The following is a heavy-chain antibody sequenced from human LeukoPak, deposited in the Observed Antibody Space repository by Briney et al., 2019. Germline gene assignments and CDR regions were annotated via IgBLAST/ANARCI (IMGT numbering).Heavy chain of an antibody. Sequence: PGRSLRLSCAASGFAFDDYVMHWVRQAPGKGLEWVSSISWNSNSIGYADSVKGRFTISRDNAKNSLYLQMNSLRPEDMAFYYCAKDSSGNGYMDVWGKGPRSPSPQ. D-gene: IGHD3-10*01. J-gene: IGHJ6*01. CDR2: ISWNSNSI. CDR3: AKDSSGNGYMDV. CDR1: GFAFDDYV. V-gene: IGHV3-9*03.